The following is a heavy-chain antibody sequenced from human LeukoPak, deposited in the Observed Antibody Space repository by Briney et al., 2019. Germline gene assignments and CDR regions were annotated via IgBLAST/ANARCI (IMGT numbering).Heavy chain of an antibody. J-gene: IGHJ6*03. Sequence: GGSLRLSCAASGFTFSNYWMSWVRQAPGKGLEWVANIKQDGSEKYYVDSVKGRFTISRDNSKNTLYLQMNSLRAEDTAVYYCARVGKKRPIVPMVYAPYYYYYYMDVWGKGTTVTVSS. D-gene: IGHD2-8*01. CDR2: IKQDGSEK. V-gene: IGHV3-7*03. CDR3: ARVGKKRPIVPMVYAPYYYYYYMDV. CDR1: GFTFSNYW.